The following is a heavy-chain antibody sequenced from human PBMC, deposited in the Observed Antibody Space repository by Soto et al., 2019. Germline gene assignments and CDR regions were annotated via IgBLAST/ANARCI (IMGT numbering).Heavy chain of an antibody. CDR2: VYPSDSDV. V-gene: IGHV5-51*01. CDR1: GYRFSSSW. Sequence: GESLKISCQGTGYRFSSSWIGWVRQKPGKGLEWLGNVYPSDSDVRYSPAFEGQVTISADNSINTAYLQLLNLKASDTAIYYYARLRSLASTIKFGNDFDYWGQGTLVTVSS. D-gene: IGHD1-1*01. J-gene: IGHJ4*02. CDR3: ARLRSLASTIKFGNDFDY.